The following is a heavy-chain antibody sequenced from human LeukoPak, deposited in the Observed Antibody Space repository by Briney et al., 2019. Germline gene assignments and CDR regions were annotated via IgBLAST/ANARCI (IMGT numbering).Heavy chain of an antibody. V-gene: IGHV4-38-2*02. D-gene: IGHD2-15*01. CDR1: GYSISSGYY. CDR2: IYHSGST. J-gene: IGHJ4*02. CDR3: ARVVGYLLDY. Sequence: SETLSLTCTVSGYSISSGYYWGWIRQPPGKGLEWIGSIYHSGSTYYNPSLKSRVTISVDTSKNQFSLKLSSVTAADTAVYYCARVVGYLLDYWGQGTLVTVSS.